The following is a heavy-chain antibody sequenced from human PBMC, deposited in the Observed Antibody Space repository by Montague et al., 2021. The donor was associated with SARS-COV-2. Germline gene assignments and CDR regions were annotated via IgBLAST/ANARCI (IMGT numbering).Heavy chain of an antibody. D-gene: IGHD5-24*01. CDR1: GYSISSSNW. Sequence: SETLSLTCAVSGYSISSSNWWGWIRQAPGRGQEWIGYIYHTGSTYYNPSLKSRVTMSVDKSNNLFSLELSSVTAVDTAVYYCAKSADHNYFLDSWGQGTPVTVSS. CDR2: IYHTGST. CDR3: AKSADHNYFLDS. V-gene: IGHV4-28*01. J-gene: IGHJ4*02.